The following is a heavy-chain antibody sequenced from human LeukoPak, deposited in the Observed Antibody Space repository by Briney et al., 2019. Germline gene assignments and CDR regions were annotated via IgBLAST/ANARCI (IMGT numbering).Heavy chain of an antibody. V-gene: IGHV3-23*01. CDR2: ISGSGGST. Sequence: GGSLRLSCAASGFTFGSNAMNWVRQAPGKGLEWVSAISGSGGSTLYADSVKGRFTISRDNSKNTVYLLMNSLRAEDTAVYYCAQGSGYEYYFDYWGQGTLVTVSS. CDR3: AQGSGYEYYFDY. J-gene: IGHJ4*02. CDR1: GFTFGSNA. D-gene: IGHD5-12*01.